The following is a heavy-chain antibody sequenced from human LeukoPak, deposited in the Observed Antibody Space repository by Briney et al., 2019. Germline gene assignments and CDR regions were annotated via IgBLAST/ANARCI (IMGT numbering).Heavy chain of an antibody. CDR3: ARVWPCSSTSCYSLDY. J-gene: IGHJ4*02. V-gene: IGHV3-48*01. CDR1: GSTFSSYS. D-gene: IGHD2-2*02. CDR2: IRGSSSTI. Sequence: GGSLRFSCAALGSTFSSYSLNWVRQAPGKGLDWVSYIRGSSSTIYYADSVKGRFTISRDNAKNSLYLQMNSLRAEDTAVYYCARVWPCSSTSCYSLDYWGQGTLVTVSS.